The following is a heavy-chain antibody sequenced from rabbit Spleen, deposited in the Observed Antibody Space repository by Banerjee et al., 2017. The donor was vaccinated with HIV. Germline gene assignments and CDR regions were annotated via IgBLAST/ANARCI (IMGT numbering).Heavy chain of an antibody. CDR3: ARDGVGGSYFGL. Sequence: LLEESAGGLVQPGGSLKLSCNSSGFILSRYYMNWVRQAPGKGLEWIGYIDTGFGITYYANGVNGRFSISRENAQITVFLQMTSLTAAATAPYFCARDGVGGSYFGLWGPGTLVTVS. D-gene: IGHD8-1*01. V-gene: IGHV1S7*01. J-gene: IGHJ4*01. CDR2: IDTGFGIT. CDR1: GFILSRYY.